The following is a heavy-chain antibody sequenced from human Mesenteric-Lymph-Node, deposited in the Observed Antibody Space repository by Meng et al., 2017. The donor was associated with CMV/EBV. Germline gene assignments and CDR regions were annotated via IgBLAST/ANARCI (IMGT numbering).Heavy chain of an antibody. V-gene: IGHV3-23*01. Sequence: GGSLRLSCAASGFTFSSYAMSWVRQAPGKGLEWVSVISGSGGSTYYADSVKGRFTISRDDSKNTLYLQMNSLRAEDTAVYYCAKATWYYDFWSGYPYFDYWGQGTLVTVSS. CDR1: GFTFSSYA. CDR3: AKATWYYDFWSGYPYFDY. CDR2: ISGSGGST. J-gene: IGHJ4*02. D-gene: IGHD3-3*01.